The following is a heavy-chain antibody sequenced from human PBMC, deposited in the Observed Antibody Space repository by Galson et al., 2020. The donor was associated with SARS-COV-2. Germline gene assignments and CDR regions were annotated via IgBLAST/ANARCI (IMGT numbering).Heavy chain of an antibody. CDR2: ISYDGSNK. J-gene: IGHJ6*02. V-gene: IGHV3-30*18. CDR3: AKVTGVSETCSYYGVDA. D-gene: IGHD3-10*01. CDR1: GFTFSSYA. Sequence: GGSLRLSCAASGFTFSSYAMHWVRQAPGKGLEWVAVISYDGSNKYYADSVKGRFTISRDNSKNTLYLQMNSLRAEDTAVYYCAKVTGVSETCSYYGVDAGAQGTTVIVSS.